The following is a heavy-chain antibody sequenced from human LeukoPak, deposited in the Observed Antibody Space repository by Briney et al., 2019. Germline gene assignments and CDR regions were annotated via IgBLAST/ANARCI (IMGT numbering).Heavy chain of an antibody. Sequence: PGGSLRLSCAASGFTFRTHDMHWVRQAPGKGLEWVSAISGSGGSTYYADSVKGRFTISRDNSKNTLYLQMNSLRAEDTAIYYCAEEGENYAFDIWGQGTMVTVSS. CDR2: ISGSGGST. CDR1: GFTFRTHD. CDR3: AEEGENYAFDI. D-gene: IGHD2-21*01. J-gene: IGHJ3*02. V-gene: IGHV3-23*01.